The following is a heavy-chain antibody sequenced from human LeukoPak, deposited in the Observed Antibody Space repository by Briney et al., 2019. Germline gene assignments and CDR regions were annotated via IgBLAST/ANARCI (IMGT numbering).Heavy chain of an antibody. D-gene: IGHD3-10*01. CDR2: INWNGGST. Sequence: GGSLRLSCAASGFTFDDYGMSWVRQAPGKGLEWVSGINWNGGSTGYADSVKGRFTISRDNSKSTLYLQMNSLRTEETAVYYCAKGPAMVRGTFDPWGQGTLVTVSS. V-gene: IGHV3-20*04. CDR3: AKGPAMVRGTFDP. CDR1: GFTFDDYG. J-gene: IGHJ5*02.